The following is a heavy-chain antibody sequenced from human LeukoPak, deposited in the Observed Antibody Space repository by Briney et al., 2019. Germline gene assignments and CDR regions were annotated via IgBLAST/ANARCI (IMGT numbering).Heavy chain of an antibody. CDR1: GYSMSALAN. CDR2: IYYGGST. D-gene: IGHD4-23*01. J-gene: IGHJ1*01. CDR3: ARFVDYGGNSPVQH. Sequence: PSETLSLTCTVSGYSMSALANWGWIRQSPGKGLEWIGSIYYGGSTYYNPSLKSRVTISLDTSKNQFSLNLTSVTAADTAVYYCARFVDYGGNSPVQHWGQGTLVTVSS. V-gene: IGHV4-38-2*02.